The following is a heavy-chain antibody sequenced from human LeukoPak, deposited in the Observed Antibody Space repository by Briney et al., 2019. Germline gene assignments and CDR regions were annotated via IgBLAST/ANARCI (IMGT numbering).Heavy chain of an antibody. Sequence: PSETLSLTCTVSGGSISSYYWSWIRQPPGKGLEWIGYIYYSGSTNYNPSLKSRVTISVDTSKNQFSLKLSSVTAADTAMYYCALHGRYYFDYWGQGTLVTVSS. D-gene: IGHD3-3*01. V-gene: IGHV4-59*12. J-gene: IGHJ4*02. CDR3: ALHGRYYFDY. CDR1: GGSISSYY. CDR2: IYYSGST.